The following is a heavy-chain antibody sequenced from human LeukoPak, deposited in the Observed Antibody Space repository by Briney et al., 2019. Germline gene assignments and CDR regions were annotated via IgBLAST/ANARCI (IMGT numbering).Heavy chain of an antibody. CDR1: GFTFSSYG. CDR3: AKDGSTMVRSYGMDV. V-gene: IGHV3-30*18. CDR2: ISYDGSNK. J-gene: IGHJ6*02. Sequence: GRSLGLSCAASGFTFSSYGMHWVRQAPGRGLEWVAVISYDGSNKYYADSVKGRFTISRDNSKDTLYLQMNSLRAEDTAVYYRAKDGSTMVRSYGMDVWGQGTTVTVSS. D-gene: IGHD3-10*01.